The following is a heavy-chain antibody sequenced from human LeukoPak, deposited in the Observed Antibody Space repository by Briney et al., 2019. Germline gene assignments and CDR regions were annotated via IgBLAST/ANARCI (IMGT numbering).Heavy chain of an antibody. D-gene: IGHD2-2*01. Sequence: SETXSLXCTVSGGSISSSSYYWGWIRQPPGKGLEWIGSIYYSGSTYYNPSLKSRVTISVDTSKNQFSLKLSSVTAADTAVYYCARDRCNSTTCASRGAFDIWGQGTMVTVS. CDR3: ARDRCNSTTCASRGAFDI. CDR2: IYYSGST. V-gene: IGHV4-39*02. J-gene: IGHJ3*02. CDR1: GGSISSSSYY.